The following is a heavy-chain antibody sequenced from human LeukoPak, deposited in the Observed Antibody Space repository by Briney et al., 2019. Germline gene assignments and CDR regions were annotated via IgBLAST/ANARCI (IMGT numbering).Heavy chain of an antibody. J-gene: IGHJ4*02. CDR2: ISSSSTI. V-gene: IGHV3-48*04. Sequence: GGSLRLSCAASGFTFSSYSMNWVRQAPGKGLEWVSYISSSSTIYYADSVKGRFTISRDNAKNSLYLQMNSLRAEDTAVYYCARGELVGATPLFDYWGQGTLVTVSS. CDR1: GFTFSSYS. D-gene: IGHD1-26*01. CDR3: ARGELVGATPLFDY.